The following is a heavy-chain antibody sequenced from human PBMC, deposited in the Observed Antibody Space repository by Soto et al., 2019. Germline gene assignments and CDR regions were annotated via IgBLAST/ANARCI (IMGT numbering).Heavy chain of an antibody. CDR2: IYYSGST. D-gene: IGHD2-15*01. J-gene: IGHJ4*02. CDR3: AGHARGYCSGGSCYLDY. CDR1: GGSISSSSYY. V-gene: IGHV4-39*01. Sequence: QLQLQESGPGLVKPSETLSLTCTVSGGSISSSSYYWGWIRQPPGKGLEWIGSIYYSGSTYYNPSLKSRVTFAVGTSKNQFSLTLSSVTAADTAVYYCAGHARGYCSGGSCYLDYWGQGTLVTVSS.